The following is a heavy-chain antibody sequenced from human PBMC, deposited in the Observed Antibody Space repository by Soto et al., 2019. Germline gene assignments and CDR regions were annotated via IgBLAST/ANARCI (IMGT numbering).Heavy chain of an antibody. J-gene: IGHJ4*02. CDR3: ATRRGVRGVITPIGY. Sequence: GGSLRLSCAASGFTFSSYSMNWVRQAPGKGLEWVSSISSSSSYIYYADSVKGRFTISRDNAKNSLYLQMNSLRAEDTAVYYCATRRGVRGVITPIGYWGQGTLVTVSS. CDR1: GFTFSSYS. V-gene: IGHV3-21*01. CDR2: ISSSSSYI. D-gene: IGHD3-10*01.